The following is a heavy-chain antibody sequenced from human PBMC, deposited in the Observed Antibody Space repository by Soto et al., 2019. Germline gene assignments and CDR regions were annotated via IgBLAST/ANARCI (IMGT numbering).Heavy chain of an antibody. Sequence: EVQLVESGGGLVQPGRSLRLSCAASGFTFDDYAMHWVRQAPGKGLGWVSGISWNSGGIAYADSVKGRFTISRDNAKNSLYLQMNSLRTDDTALYYCAKDICSSGGCYEDYYYYMDVWGNGTTVTVSS. V-gene: IGHV3-9*01. CDR3: AKDICSSGGCYEDYYYYMDV. CDR1: GFTFDDYA. J-gene: IGHJ6*03. CDR2: ISWNSGGI. D-gene: IGHD2-2*01.